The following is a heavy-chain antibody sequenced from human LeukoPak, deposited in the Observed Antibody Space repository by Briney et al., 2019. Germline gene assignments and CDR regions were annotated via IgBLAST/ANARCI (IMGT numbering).Heavy chain of an antibody. J-gene: IGHJ6*03. CDR1: GFTFSSYA. Sequence: GSLRLSCAASGFTFSSYAMHWVRQPPGKGLEWIGSIYYSGSTYCKPSLKSRLTISVDTSKNQFSVNLSSVTAADTAVYYCARVGCSGGSCYRLRYYMDVWGKGTTVTVSS. CDR2: IYYSGST. D-gene: IGHD2-15*01. CDR3: ARVGCSGGSCYRLRYYMDV. V-gene: IGHV4-39*07.